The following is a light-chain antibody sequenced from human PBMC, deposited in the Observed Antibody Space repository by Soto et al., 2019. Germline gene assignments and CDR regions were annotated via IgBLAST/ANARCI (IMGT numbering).Light chain of an antibody. Sequence: EIVMTQSPATLSVSPGERVTLSCRASQSISINLAWYQRKPGQSPRLLFSGASTRATGVPVRFSGSGSGTEFTLSISSLQSEDFAVYFGQQHNNWPPTFGQGTKVEI. CDR3: QQHNNWPPT. CDR2: GAS. J-gene: IGKJ1*01. V-gene: IGKV3-15*01. CDR1: QSISIN.